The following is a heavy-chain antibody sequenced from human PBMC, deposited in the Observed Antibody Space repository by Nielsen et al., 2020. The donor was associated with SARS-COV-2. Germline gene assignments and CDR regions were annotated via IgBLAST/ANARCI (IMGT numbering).Heavy chain of an antibody. V-gene: IGHV3-49*03. CDR3: TRDLENYDREYYFDY. Sequence: GGSLRLSCTASGFTFGDYAMSWFRQAPGKGLEWVGFIRSKAYGGTTEYAASVKGRFTISRDDSKSIAYLQMNSLKTEATAVYYCTRDLENYDREYYFDYWGQGTLVTVSS. CDR1: GFTFGDYA. D-gene: IGHD3-22*01. J-gene: IGHJ4*02. CDR2: IRSKAYGGTT.